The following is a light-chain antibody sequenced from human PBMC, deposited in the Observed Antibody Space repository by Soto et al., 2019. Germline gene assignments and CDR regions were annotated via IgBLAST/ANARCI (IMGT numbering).Light chain of an antibody. V-gene: IGLV1-40*01. CDR2: GNT. J-gene: IGLJ2*01. CDR3: QSYDSSRVV. CDR1: SSNIGAGYD. Sequence: QAVLTQPPSVSGAPGQRVTISCTGNSSNIGAGYDVHWYQQFPGAAPKVLIHGNTNRPAGVPARFSGSKSGTSASLAITGFQAEDEADYYCQSYDSSRVVFGGGTKLTVL.